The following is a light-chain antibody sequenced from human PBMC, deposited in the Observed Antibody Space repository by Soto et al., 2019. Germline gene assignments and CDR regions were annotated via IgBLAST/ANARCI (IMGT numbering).Light chain of an antibody. Sequence: QSALTQPASVSGSPGQSITISCTGTSSDVGGYDYVSWYQQPPGKAPKLMIYEVTNRASGVSDRFSGSKSGNTASLTISGLQAEDEADYYCSSYTSSSTLYVFGTGTKLTVL. CDR3: SSYTSSSTLYV. J-gene: IGLJ1*01. V-gene: IGLV2-14*01. CDR1: SSDVGGYDY. CDR2: EVT.